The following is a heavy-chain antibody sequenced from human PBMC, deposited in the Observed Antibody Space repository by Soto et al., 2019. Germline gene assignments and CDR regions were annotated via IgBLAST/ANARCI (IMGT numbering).Heavy chain of an antibody. J-gene: IGHJ6*02. Sequence: SETLSLTCTVSGGSTARGGFYWSWSRQQPGKGLECIGYIYYSGISYYNPSLKSRVSISLDTSRNQFSMTLNSVTAADTAVYYCARNGYTYGMDAWGQGATVTVSS. CDR3: ARNGYTYGMDA. V-gene: IGHV4-31*03. CDR1: GGSTARGGFY. D-gene: IGHD5-18*01. CDR2: IYYSGIS.